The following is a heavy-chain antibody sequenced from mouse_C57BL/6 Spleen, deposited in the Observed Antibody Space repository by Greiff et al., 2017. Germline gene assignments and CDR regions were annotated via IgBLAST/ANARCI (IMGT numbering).Heavy chain of an antibody. CDR2: IYPGSGST. Sequence: QVQLQQPGAELVKPGASVKMSCKASGYTFTSYWITWVKQRPGQGLEWIGDIYPGSGSTNYNEKFKSKATLTVDTSSSTAYMQLSSLTSEDSAVYYCARTRDGYYYFDYWGQGTTRTVSS. D-gene: IGHD2-3*01. J-gene: IGHJ2*01. CDR1: GYTFTSYW. V-gene: IGHV1-55*01. CDR3: ARTRDGYYYFDY.